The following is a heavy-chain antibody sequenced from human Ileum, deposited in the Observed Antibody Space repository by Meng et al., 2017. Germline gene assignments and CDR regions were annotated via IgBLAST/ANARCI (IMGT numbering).Heavy chain of an antibody. D-gene: IGHD7-27*01. CDR3: GRGHWGLDY. Sequence: QGNMVGVGGGLVEPGGSLVLSGAASGLTFSDHYMTWIRQAPGKGPEWVSFISNSGNIRENADSVKGRFTISRDNAKNALHLQMDSLKVEDTAMYYCGRGHWGLDYWGQGTLVTVSS. V-gene: IGHV3-11*01. J-gene: IGHJ4*02. CDR1: GLTFSDHY. CDR2: ISNSGNIR.